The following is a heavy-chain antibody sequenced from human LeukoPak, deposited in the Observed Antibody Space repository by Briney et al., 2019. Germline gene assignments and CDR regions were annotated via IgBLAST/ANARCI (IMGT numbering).Heavy chain of an antibody. J-gene: IGHJ4*02. Sequence: GGSLRPSCAASGFTFSSYEMNWVRQAPGKGLEWVSYISGSGRTIYYANSVKGRFTISRDNAKNSLYLQMNSLRADDTAVYYCARDRSTVTTWVDYWGQGTLVTVSS. D-gene: IGHD4-17*01. CDR1: GFTFSSYE. CDR3: ARDRSTVTTWVDY. V-gene: IGHV3-48*03. CDR2: ISGSGRTI.